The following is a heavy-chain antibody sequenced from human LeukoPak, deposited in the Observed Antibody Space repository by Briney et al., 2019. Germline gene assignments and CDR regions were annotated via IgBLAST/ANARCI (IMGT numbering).Heavy chain of an antibody. Sequence: SETLSLTCTVSGGSISSSSYYWGWIRQPPGKGLERIGSIYYSGSTYYNPSLKSRVTISVDTSKNQFSLKLSSVTAADTAVYYCAREKLPRSYYYDSSGYYYDYWGQGTLVTVSS. CDR3: AREKLPRSYYYDSSGYYYDY. CDR1: GGSISSSSYY. CDR2: IYYSGST. V-gene: IGHV4-39*07. J-gene: IGHJ4*02. D-gene: IGHD3-22*01.